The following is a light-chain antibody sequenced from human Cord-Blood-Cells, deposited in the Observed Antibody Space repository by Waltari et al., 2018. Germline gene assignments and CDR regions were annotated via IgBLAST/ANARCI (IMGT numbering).Light chain of an antibody. Sequence: SYELPQPPSVSVSPGQTASIPCSGDTLGDKYACWYQQKPGQSPVLVIYQDSKRPPRIPERFSGSNSGNTATLTISGTQAMDEADYYCQAWDSSIVVFGGGTKLTVL. CDR3: QAWDSSIVV. J-gene: IGLJ2*01. V-gene: IGLV3-1*01. CDR2: QDS. CDR1: TLGDKY.